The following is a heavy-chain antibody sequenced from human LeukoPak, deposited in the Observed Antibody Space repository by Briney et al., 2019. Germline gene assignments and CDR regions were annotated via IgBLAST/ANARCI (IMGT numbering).Heavy chain of an antibody. V-gene: IGHV3-11*04. Sequence: GGSLRLSCAASGFTFSDYYMSWIRQAPGKGLEWVSYISSSGSTIYYADSVKGRFTISRDNAKNSLYLQMNSLRAEDTAVYYCARDRASSGWPNYYYYYMDVWGKGTTVTVSS. CDR3: ARDRASSGWPNYYYYYMDV. CDR2: ISSSGSTI. J-gene: IGHJ6*03. CDR1: GFTFSDYY. D-gene: IGHD6-19*01.